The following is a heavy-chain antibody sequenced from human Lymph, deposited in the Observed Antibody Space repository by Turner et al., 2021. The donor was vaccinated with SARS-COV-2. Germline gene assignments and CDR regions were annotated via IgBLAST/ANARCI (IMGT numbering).Heavy chain of an antibody. V-gene: IGHV3-15*01. CDR2: IKTNTDGGTT. CDR1: VLTFSNAW. CDR3: TTHSAPDY. Sequence: EVQLVESEGGLVKPGGSLRLSCAASVLTFSNAWMNGVSQAQGKGLELVGRIKTNTDGGTTDYAAPVKGRFTISRDDSKNTLYLQMNSLKTEDTAVYYCTTHSAPDYWGQGTLVTVSS. J-gene: IGHJ4*02. D-gene: IGHD6-13*01.